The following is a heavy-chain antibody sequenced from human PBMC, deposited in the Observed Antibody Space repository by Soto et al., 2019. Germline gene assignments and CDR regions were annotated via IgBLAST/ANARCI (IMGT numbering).Heavy chain of an antibody. J-gene: IGHJ4*02. CDR2: IYYSGST. CDR1: GGSISSYY. D-gene: IGHD3-3*01. Sequence: SETLSLACTVSGGSISSYYWSWLRRPPGKGLEWIGYIYYSGSTNYNPSLKSRVTMSVDTSKNQFSLKLSSVTAADTAVYYCARGRPDLITIFGVVIIGPFDYWGQGTLVTVSS. V-gene: IGHV4-59*01. CDR3: ARGRPDLITIFGVVIIGPFDY.